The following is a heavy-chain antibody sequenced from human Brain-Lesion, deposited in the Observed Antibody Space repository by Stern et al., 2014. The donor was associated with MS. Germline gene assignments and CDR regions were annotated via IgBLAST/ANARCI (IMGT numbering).Heavy chain of an antibody. J-gene: IGHJ4*02. CDR1: GGSISSSSYY. CDR2: IYYRGST. D-gene: IGHD3-10*01. Sequence: QVQLQESGPGLVKPSETLSLTCTVSGGSISSSSYYWGWIRQPPGKGLEWIGSIYYRGSTYYNPFLKSRVTISMDQSKNQFSLLVSSGTAADTAVYFCAKLWLGELPESPFDYWGQGTLVTVSS. CDR3: AKLWLGELPESPFDY. V-gene: IGHV4-39*01.